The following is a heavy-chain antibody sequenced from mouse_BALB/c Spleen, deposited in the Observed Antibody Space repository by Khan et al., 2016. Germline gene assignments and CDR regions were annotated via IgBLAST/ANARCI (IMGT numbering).Heavy chain of an antibody. J-gene: IGHJ3*01. V-gene: IGHV3-2*02. CDR1: GYSITSDYA. CDR3: ARSSNWDGFAY. CDR2: ISYRGST. D-gene: IGHD4-1*01. Sequence: EVQLQESGPGLVKPSQSLSLTCTVSGYSITSDYAWNWIRQFPGNKLEWMGYISYRGSTTYNPSLKSRISLTRDTSKNQFFLPLTSVTTEDTATYYGARSSNWDGFAYWGQGTLVTVSA.